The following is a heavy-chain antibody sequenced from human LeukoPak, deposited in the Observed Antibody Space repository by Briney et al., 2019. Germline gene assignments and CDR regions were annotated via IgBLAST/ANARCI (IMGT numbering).Heavy chain of an antibody. CDR3: ATDPATVGVTTTDY. Sequence: GGSLRLSCAASGITLNIFAMNWVRQAPGKGLEWVSAITRSGTNTFYRDSVKGRFTVSRDNSKNTIFLQMNTLRADDTAVYFCATDPATVGVTTTDYWGQGTPVTVSS. D-gene: IGHD1-26*01. V-gene: IGHV3-23*01. J-gene: IGHJ4*02. CDR2: ITRSGTNT. CDR1: GITLNIFA.